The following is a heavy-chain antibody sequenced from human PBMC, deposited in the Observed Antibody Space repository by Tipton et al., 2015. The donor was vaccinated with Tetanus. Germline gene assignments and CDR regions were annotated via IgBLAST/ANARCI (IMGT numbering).Heavy chain of an antibody. V-gene: IGHV4-4*07. CDR1: RGPISSYY. CDR2: ISNGNT. J-gene: IGHJ4*02. D-gene: IGHD2-2*01. Sequence: TLSLTCTVSRGPISSYYWSWIRQPAGKGLEWVGHISNGNTDYSTSLKSRVTLSVDLSKNQFSLQLRAVTAADTAVYYCARSIAAASVWPFDYWGQGTQVTVSS. CDR3: ARSIAAASVWPFDY.